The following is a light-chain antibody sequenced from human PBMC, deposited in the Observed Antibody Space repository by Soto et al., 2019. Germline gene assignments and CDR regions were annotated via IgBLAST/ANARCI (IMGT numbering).Light chain of an antibody. J-gene: IGLJ1*01. CDR3: SSYTTSSSYV. CDR1: SSDVGGHIY. V-gene: IGLV2-14*01. Sequence: QSVLTQPASVSGSPGQSITISCTGTSSDVGGHIYVSWYQQHPGKAPKLMIYDVTSRPSGVSYRFSGSKSGNTASLTISGLQAEDEADYYCSSYTTSSSYVFGTGNKVTVL. CDR2: DVT.